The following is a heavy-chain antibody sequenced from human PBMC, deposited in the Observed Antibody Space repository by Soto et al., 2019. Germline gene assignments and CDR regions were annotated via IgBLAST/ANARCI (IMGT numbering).Heavy chain of an antibody. CDR2: IYWDDDI. CDR3: ARPSAGDFKHFSYSDS. CDR1: GFSLSTSGVG. J-gene: IGHJ4*02. Sequence: QITLKESGPTLVKPTQTLTLTCTFSGFSLSTSGVGVGWIRQPPGKALEWLALIYWDDDIRYSPTLKSRPTITTDAAKSQVTLTITNMHPVDTATYYCARPSAGDFKHFSYSDSCGQGTLVTVSS. D-gene: IGHD3-10*01. V-gene: IGHV2-5*02.